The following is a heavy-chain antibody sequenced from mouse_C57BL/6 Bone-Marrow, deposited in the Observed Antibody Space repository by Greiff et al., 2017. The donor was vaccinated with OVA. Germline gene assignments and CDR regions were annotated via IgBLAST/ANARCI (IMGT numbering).Heavy chain of an antibody. V-gene: IGHV1-81*01. D-gene: IGHD2-2*01. Sequence: VQLQESGAELARPGASVKLSCKASGYTFTSYGISWVKQRTGQGLEWIGEIYPRSGNNYYNEKFKGKATLTADKASSTAYMELRSLTSEDSAVYFSWMVTTGVGYYAMDYWGQGTSVTVSS. CDR3: WMVTTGVGYYAMDY. J-gene: IGHJ4*01. CDR1: GYTFTSYG. CDR2: IYPRSGNN.